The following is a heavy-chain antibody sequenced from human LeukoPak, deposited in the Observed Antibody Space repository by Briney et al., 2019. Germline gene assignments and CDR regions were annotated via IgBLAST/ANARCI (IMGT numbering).Heavy chain of an antibody. D-gene: IGHD5-18*01. Sequence: GGSLRLSCAASGFTFSSYSMNWVRQAPGKGLEWVSSIYYADSLTGRFTISRDNAKNLLYLQMNSLRAEDTAMYYCARRATTERGHSYGLDFWGQGTLVTVSS. CDR3: ARRATTERGHSYGLDF. J-gene: IGHJ4*02. CDR2: I. V-gene: IGHV3-21*01. CDR1: GFTFSSYS.